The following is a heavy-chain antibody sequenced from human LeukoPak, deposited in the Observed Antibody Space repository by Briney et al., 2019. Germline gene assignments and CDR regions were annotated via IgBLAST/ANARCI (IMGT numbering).Heavy chain of an antibody. D-gene: IGHD3-10*01. CDR2: IYYSGST. V-gene: IGHV4-31*03. Sequence: SQTLSLTCTVSGGSISSGGYYWSWIRQHPGKGLEWIGYIYYSGSTYYNPSLKSRVTISVDTSKNQFSLKLSSVTAADTAVYYCARAGLWFGELLYFDYWGQGTLVTVSS. CDR3: ARAGLWFGELLYFDY. J-gene: IGHJ4*02. CDR1: GGSISSGGYY.